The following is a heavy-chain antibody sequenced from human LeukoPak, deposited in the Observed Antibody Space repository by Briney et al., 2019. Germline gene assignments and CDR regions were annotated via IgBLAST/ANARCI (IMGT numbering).Heavy chain of an antibody. V-gene: IGHV1-69*13. CDR3: ARGPFSDAFDI. CDR2: IIPIFGTA. J-gene: IGHJ3*02. Sequence: GASVKVSCKASGGTFSSYAISWVRQAPGQGLEWMGGIIPIFGTANYAQEFQGRVTITADESTSTAYMELSSLRSEDTAVYYCARGPFSDAFDIWGQGTMVTVSS. CDR1: GGTFSSYA.